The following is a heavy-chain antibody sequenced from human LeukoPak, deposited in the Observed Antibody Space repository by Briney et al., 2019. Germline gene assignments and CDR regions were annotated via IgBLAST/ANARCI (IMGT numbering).Heavy chain of an antibody. CDR2: IIPIFGTA. V-gene: IGHV1-69*13. CDR3: ARSYFFSISWDTGGFDY. D-gene: IGHD6-13*01. J-gene: IGHJ4*02. Sequence: GASVKVSCKASGGTFNSYTISWVRQAPGQGLEWMGGIIPIFGTANYAQKFQGRVTITADESTSTAYMELRSLRSDDTAVYYCARSYFFSISWDTGGFDYWGQGTLVTVSS. CDR1: GGTFNSYT.